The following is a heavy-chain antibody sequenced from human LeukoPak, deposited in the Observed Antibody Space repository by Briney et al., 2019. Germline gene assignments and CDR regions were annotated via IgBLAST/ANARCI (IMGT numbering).Heavy chain of an antibody. D-gene: IGHD6-6*01. CDR2: IYTSGST. V-gene: IGHV4-4*07. Sequence: SQTLSLTCTGTAACISSYYWSWIGQPAGKGLEWIGRIYTSGSTNYNPSLKSRVTMSVDTSKNQFSLKLSSVTAADTAVYYCARDWGEAARLNYYYYMDVWGKGTTVTVSS. CDR3: ARDWGEAARLNYYYYMDV. CDR1: AACISSYY. J-gene: IGHJ6*03.